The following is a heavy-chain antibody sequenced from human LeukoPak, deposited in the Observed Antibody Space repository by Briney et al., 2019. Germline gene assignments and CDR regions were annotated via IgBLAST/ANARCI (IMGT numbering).Heavy chain of an antibody. CDR3: ARDGRYSYGYDY. V-gene: IGHV1-2*02. J-gene: IGHJ4*02. CDR2: INPESDGT. D-gene: IGHD5-18*01. Sequence: ASVKVSCKASGYTFTDYYLHWVRQVPGQGPEWMGWINPESDGTKYAQKFQGRVTMIRDTSISTAYMELSSLRSDDTAVYYCARDGRYSYGYDYWGQGTLVTVSA. CDR1: GYTFTDYY.